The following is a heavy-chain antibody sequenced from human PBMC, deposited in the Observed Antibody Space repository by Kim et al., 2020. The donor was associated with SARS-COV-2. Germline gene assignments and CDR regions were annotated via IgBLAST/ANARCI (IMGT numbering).Heavy chain of an antibody. CDR2: IIPIFGTA. V-gene: IGHV1-69*13. D-gene: IGHD1-26*01. J-gene: IGHJ6*02. CDR3: ARGYSGSYYDYYYGMDV. Sequence: SVKVSCKASGGTFSSYAISWVRQAPGQGLEWMGGIIPIFGTANYAQKFQGRVTITADESTSTAYMELSSLRSEDTAVYYCARGYSGSYYDYYYGMDVWGQGTTVTVSS. CDR1: GGTFSSYA.